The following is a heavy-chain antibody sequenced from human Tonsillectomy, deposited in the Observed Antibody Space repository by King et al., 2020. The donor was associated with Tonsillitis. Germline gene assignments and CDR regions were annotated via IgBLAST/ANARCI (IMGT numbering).Heavy chain of an antibody. D-gene: IGHD1-26*01. CDR3: ARGSRKYYFEY. J-gene: IGHJ4*02. CDR2: IFYSGST. CDR1: GGSISSYY. Sequence: QLQESGPGLVKPSETLSLTCTVSGGSISSYYWSWIRQPPGKGLEWIGYIFYSGSTNYNPPLKSRVTISVDTSKNQFSLKLSSVTAADAAVYYCARGSRKYYFEYWGQGTLVTVSS. V-gene: IGHV4-59*01.